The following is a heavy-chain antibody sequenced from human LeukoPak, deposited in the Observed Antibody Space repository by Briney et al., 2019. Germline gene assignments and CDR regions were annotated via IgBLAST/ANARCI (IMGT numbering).Heavy chain of an antibody. Sequence: GGSLRLSCAASGFTLRSYTMNWVRQAPGKGLEWVSSIGISSNKIYYADSVKGRFIISRDNAKNSVYLQMNSLRAEDTAVYYCVRGGPSTWSWGQGTLVTVSS. J-gene: IGHJ5*02. CDR1: GFTLRSYT. CDR2: IGISSNKI. V-gene: IGHV3-21*01. D-gene: IGHD2-15*01. CDR3: VRGGPSTWS.